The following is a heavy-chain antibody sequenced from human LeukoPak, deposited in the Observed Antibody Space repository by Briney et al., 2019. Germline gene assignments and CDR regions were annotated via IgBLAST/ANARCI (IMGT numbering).Heavy chain of an antibody. CDR3: ARGGYSGYDLVSYYYYYGMDV. CDR1: GYTFTSYG. J-gene: IGHJ6*02. D-gene: IGHD5-12*01. V-gene: IGHV1-18*04. Sequence: ASVKVSCKASGYTFTSYGISWVRQAPGQGLEWIGWISAYNGNTNYAQKLQGRVTMTTDTSTSTAYMELRSLRSDDTAVYYCARGGYSGYDLVSYYYYYGMDVWGQGTTVTVSS. CDR2: ISAYNGNT.